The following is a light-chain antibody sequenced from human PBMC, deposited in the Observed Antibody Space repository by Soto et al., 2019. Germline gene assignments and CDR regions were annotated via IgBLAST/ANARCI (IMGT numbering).Light chain of an antibody. CDR1: QSVSSY. CDR3: QQRNICPLT. V-gene: IGKV3-11*01. J-gene: IGKJ4*01. Sequence: EIVLTQSPATLSLSPGERATLSCRASQSVSSYLAWYQQKPGQAPRLLIFDASNRATGIPARFSGSGSGTDFTLTISSLESEYFAVYDCQQRNICPLTLAAEIKVDIK. CDR2: DAS.